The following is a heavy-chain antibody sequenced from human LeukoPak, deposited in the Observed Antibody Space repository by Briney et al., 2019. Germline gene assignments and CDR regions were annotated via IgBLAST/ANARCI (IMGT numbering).Heavy chain of an antibody. Sequence: SETLSLTCTVSGGSTSSSSYYWGWIRQPPGKGLEWIGSIYYSGSTYYNPSLKSRVTISVDTSKNQFSLKLSSVTAADTAVYYCARFNSGSYQHYFDYWGQGILVTVSS. D-gene: IGHD1-26*01. CDR3: ARFNSGSYQHYFDY. V-gene: IGHV4-39*07. CDR2: IYYSGST. CDR1: GGSTSSSSYY. J-gene: IGHJ4*02.